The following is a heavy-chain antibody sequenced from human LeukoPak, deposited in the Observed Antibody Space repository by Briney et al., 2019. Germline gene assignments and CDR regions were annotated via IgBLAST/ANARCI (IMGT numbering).Heavy chain of an antibody. CDR1: GFTFSSFS. CDR3: ARDQGVAGYVIAD. D-gene: IGHD6-19*01. Sequence: PGGSLRLSCAASGFTFSSFSMYWVRQAPGKGLEWISYVSSSTTIYHADSVEGRFTISRDNAKNSLYLQMNSLRAEDTAVYYCARDQGVAGYVIADWGQGALVTVSS. V-gene: IGHV3-48*04. CDR2: VSSSTTI. J-gene: IGHJ4*02.